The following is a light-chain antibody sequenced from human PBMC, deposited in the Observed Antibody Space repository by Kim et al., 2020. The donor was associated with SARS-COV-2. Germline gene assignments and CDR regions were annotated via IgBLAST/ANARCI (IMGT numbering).Light chain of an antibody. CDR2: AAS. V-gene: IGKV1-8*01. Sequence: SASTGDRVTITWRASQGISSYLAWYQQKPGEAPKLLIYAASTLQSGVPSRFSGSGSGTDFTLTISCLQSEDFATYYCQQYYNYPRTFGQGTKVDIK. CDR3: QQYYNYPRT. J-gene: IGKJ1*01. CDR1: QGISSY.